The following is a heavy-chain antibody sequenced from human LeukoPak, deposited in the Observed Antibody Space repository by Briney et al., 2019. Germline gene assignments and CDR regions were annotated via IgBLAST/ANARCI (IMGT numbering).Heavy chain of an antibody. V-gene: IGHV4-38-2*01. Sequence: PSETLSPTCAVSGHSISSGSYWGWIRQPPGKGLEWIGSIYHSGSTYYNPSLKSRVTISVDTSKNQFSLKLNSVTAADTAVYYCARHPGPDYWGQGTLVTVSS. J-gene: IGHJ4*02. CDR2: IYHSGST. CDR1: GHSISSGSY. CDR3: ARHPGPDY.